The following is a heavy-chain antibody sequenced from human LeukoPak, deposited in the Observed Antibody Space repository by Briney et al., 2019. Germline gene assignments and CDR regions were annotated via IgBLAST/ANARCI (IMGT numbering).Heavy chain of an antibody. Sequence: HTGGSLRLSCVASGFTFSSYSMNWVRQAPGKGLEWVAVISYDGSNKYYADSVKGRFTISRDNSKNTLYLQMNSLRAEDTAVYYCASIGRGYCSSGSCYPLDYWGQGTLVTVSS. CDR3: ASIGRGYCSSGSCYPLDY. D-gene: IGHD2-15*01. CDR1: GFTFSSYS. CDR2: ISYDGSNK. V-gene: IGHV3-30*03. J-gene: IGHJ4*02.